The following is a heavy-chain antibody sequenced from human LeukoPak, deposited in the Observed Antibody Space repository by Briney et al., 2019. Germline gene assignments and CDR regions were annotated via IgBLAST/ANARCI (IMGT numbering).Heavy chain of an antibody. J-gene: IGHJ3*02. Sequence: GGSLRLSCAASGFTFSSYAMSWVRQAPGKGLEWVSAISGSGGSTYYADSVKGRFTISRDNSKNTLYLQMNSLRAEDTAVYYCAKDCSSTSCYMFGDDAFDIWGQGTKVTVSS. D-gene: IGHD2-2*02. CDR3: AKDCSSTSCYMFGDDAFDI. CDR1: GFTFSSYA. V-gene: IGHV3-23*01. CDR2: ISGSGGST.